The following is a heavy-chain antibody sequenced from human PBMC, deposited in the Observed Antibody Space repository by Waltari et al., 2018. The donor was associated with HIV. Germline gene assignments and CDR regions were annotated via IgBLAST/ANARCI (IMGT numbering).Heavy chain of an antibody. J-gene: IGHJ3*02. D-gene: IGHD1-26*01. CDR2: LSTTSAA. CDR1: GFTFNTYG. V-gene: IGHV3-48*01. CDR3: ARNRGGWIVGQPGAFDI. Sequence: EKHLVESGGGLVQPGGSLRLSCAASGFTFNTYGVNWVSQAPGECMETISYLSTTSAAYSADSGRRRFTINRDNVENSVYLQMDSLRGEDTAVYYCARNRGGWIVGQPGAFDIWGRGTLVIVSS.